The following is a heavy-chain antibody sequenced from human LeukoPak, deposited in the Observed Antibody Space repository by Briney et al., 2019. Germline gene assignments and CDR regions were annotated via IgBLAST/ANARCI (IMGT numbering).Heavy chain of an antibody. Sequence: GGSLRLSCAASGFTFSSYAMSWVRQAPGKGPEWVSSISSISTYTHYADAVKGRFTISRDNTKNSLYLQMNSLRAEDTAVYYCARDVDYTPDYWGQGTLVTVSS. D-gene: IGHD3-3*01. CDR3: ARDVDYTPDY. V-gene: IGHV3-21*01. J-gene: IGHJ4*02. CDR2: ISSISTYT. CDR1: GFTFSSYA.